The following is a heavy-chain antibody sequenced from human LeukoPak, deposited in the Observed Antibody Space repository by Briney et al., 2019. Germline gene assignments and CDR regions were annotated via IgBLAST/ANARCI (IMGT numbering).Heavy chain of an antibody. Sequence: ASVKVSCKVSGYIFTELSMHWVRQAPGQGLEWMGGFDPEDGETIYAQKFQGRVTMTEDTSTDTAYMELSSLRSEDTAVYYCARGQPSRGYSGYDLPGYWGQGTLVTVSS. J-gene: IGHJ4*02. V-gene: IGHV1-24*01. D-gene: IGHD5-12*01. CDR1: GYIFTELS. CDR2: FDPEDGET. CDR3: ARGQPSRGYSGYDLPGY.